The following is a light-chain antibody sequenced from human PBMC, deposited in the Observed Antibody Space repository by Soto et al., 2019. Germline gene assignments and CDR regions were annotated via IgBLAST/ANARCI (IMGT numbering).Light chain of an antibody. V-gene: IGLV2-14*01. CDR3: SSYTSSSTFVV. CDR2: DVS. J-gene: IGLJ2*01. CDR1: STDVGGYNY. Sequence: QAVVTQPASVSGSPGQSITISCTGTSTDVGGYNYVSWYQQYPGKAPKFMIYDVSNRPSGVSNRFSGTKSGNTASLTISGLQPEDEADYYCSSYTSSSTFVVFGGGTKVTVL.